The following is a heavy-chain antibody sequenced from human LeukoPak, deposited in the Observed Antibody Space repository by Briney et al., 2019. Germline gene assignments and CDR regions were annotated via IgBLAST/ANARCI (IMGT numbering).Heavy chain of an antibody. J-gene: IGHJ6*03. Sequence: ETLSLTCTVSGGSISSYYWSWIRQPPGKGLEWIGYIYYSGSTNYNPSLKSRVTISVDTSKNQFSLKLSSVTAADTAVYYCAGSATIFGVVNGQGYYYMDVWGKGTTVTVSS. CDR1: GGSISSYY. V-gene: IGHV4-59*01. CDR2: IYYSGST. D-gene: IGHD3-3*01. CDR3: AGSATIFGVVNGQGYYYMDV.